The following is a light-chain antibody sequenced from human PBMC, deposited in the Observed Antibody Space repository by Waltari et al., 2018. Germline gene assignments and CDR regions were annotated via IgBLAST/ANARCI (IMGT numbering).Light chain of an antibody. CDR2: DVN. Sequence: QSALTQPRSVSGSPGQSVTISCTGPSSDVGSYYDAPWYQQHPGKAPKVMIYDVNKRPSGVPDRFSGSKSGNTASLTISGLQAEDEAEYYCCSYGGSYYVLGTGTEVTVL. CDR3: CSYGGSYYV. V-gene: IGLV2-11*01. CDR1: SSDVGSYYD. J-gene: IGLJ1*01.